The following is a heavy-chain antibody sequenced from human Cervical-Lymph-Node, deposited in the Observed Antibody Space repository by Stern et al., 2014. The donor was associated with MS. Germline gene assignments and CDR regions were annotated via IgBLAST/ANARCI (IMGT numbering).Heavy chain of an antibody. CDR1: GYTFTSYG. Sequence: QLVQSGAEVKKPGASVKVSCKASGYTFTSYGISWVRQAPGQGLEWMGWISAYNGNPNYAQKLQGRVTMTTDTSTSTAYMELRSLRSDDTAVYYCARDGDGFWSGYPRYSGGKAWFDPWGQGTLVTVSS. CDR2: ISAYNGNP. V-gene: IGHV1-18*01. D-gene: IGHD3-3*01. J-gene: IGHJ5*02. CDR3: ARDGDGFWSGYPRYSGGKAWFDP.